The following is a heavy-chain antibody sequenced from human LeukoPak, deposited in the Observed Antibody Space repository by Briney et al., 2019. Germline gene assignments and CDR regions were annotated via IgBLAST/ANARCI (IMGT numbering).Heavy chain of an antibody. D-gene: IGHD3-9*01. J-gene: IGHJ4*02. CDR3: ASEEGILTGRHYYFDY. CDR2: FYYSGST. Sequence: SETLPLTCTVSGGSISSSSYFWGWIRQPPGKGLEWIGTFYYSGSTYYNPSLKSRVTISVDKSKNQFSLKLSSVTAADTAVYYCASEEGILTGRHYYFDYWGQGTLVTVSS. CDR1: GGSISSSSYF. V-gene: IGHV4-39*07.